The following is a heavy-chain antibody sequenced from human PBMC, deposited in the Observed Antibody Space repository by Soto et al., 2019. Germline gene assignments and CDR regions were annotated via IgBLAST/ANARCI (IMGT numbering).Heavy chain of an antibody. CDR1: GFTFSSYA. D-gene: IGHD2-15*01. V-gene: IGHV3-64*01. Sequence: EVQLVESGGGLVQPGGSLRLSCAASGFTFSSYAMHWVRQAPGKGLEYVSAISSNGGSTYYANSVKGRFTISRDNSKNTLYLQMGSLRAEDMAVYYCARADCSGGSCYPGYFDYWGQGTLVTVSS. J-gene: IGHJ4*02. CDR2: ISSNGGST. CDR3: ARADCSGGSCYPGYFDY.